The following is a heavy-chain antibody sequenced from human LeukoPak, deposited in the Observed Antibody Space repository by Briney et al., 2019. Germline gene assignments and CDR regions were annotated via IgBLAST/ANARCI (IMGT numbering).Heavy chain of an antibody. Sequence: AETLSLTCTVSGGFISGSGHYWTWTRQHPGGGLEWLGFIHPGGSIYYNPSLSGRLTISADTSKNQMSLKLSSVTAADTAVYYCSTGGDTAKGGDSWGQGTLVTVCS. D-gene: IGHD5-18*01. CDR3: STGGDTAKGGDS. CDR2: IHPGGSI. J-gene: IGHJ4*02. CDR1: GGFISGSGHY. V-gene: IGHV4-31*03.